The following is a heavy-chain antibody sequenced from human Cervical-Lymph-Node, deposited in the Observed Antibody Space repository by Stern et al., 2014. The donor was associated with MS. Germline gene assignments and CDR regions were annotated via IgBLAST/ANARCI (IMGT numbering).Heavy chain of an antibody. CDR3: AKDINDYWSGPADY. D-gene: IGHD3-3*01. Sequence: EVQLVESGGGLVQPGRSLRLSCAASGFTFADHAMHWVRQAPGKGLEWASGINWSGGNPGYADVVEGRFTISRDNAKNSLYLQINSLRVEDTAFYYCAKDINDYWSGPADYWGQGTLVTVSS. CDR2: INWSGGNP. J-gene: IGHJ4*02. CDR1: GFTFADHA. V-gene: IGHV3-9*01.